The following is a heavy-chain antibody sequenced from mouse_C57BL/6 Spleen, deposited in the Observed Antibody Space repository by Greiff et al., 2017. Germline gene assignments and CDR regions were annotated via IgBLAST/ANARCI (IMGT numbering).Heavy chain of an antibody. CDR3: AREDYGYFDV. J-gene: IGHJ1*03. CDR2: FTMYSDAT. V-gene: IGHV1-49*01. CDR1: YFAFMASA. Sequence: LQQSGAELVRPGSSVKLSCKDSYFAFMASAMHWVKQRPGHGLGWIGSFTMYSDATEYSENFKGKGTLTANTASSTASMALRTLTSEGSAVYYCAREDYGYFDVWGTGTTVTVSS.